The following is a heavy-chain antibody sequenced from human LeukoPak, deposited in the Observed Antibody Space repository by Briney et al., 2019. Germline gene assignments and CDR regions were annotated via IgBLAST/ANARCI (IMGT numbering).Heavy chain of an antibody. V-gene: IGHV1-18*01. D-gene: IGHD3-22*01. Sequence: ASVKVSCKASGYTFTSYGISWVRQAPGQGLEWMGWISAYNGNTNYAQKLQGRVTMTTDTSTSTAYMELRSLRSDDTAVYYCATNGYYYDSSGYMNAFDIWGQGTWSPSLQ. CDR3: ATNGYYYDSSGYMNAFDI. CDR2: ISAYNGNT. J-gene: IGHJ3*02. CDR1: GYTFTSYG.